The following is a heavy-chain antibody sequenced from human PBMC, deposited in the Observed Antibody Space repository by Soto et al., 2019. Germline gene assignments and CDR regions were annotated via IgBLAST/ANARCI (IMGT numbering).Heavy chain of an antibody. CDR1: GGTFSSYA. V-gene: IGHV1-69*12. CDR3: AREVGATDTYYYYGMDV. D-gene: IGHD1-26*01. J-gene: IGHJ6*02. Sequence: QVQLVQSGAEVKKPGSSVKVSCKASGGTFSSYAISWVRQAPGQGLEWMGGIIPIFGTANYAQKFQGRVTMTADETTSTAYMELSSLRSEDTAVYYCAREVGATDTYYYYGMDVWGQGTTVTVSS. CDR2: IIPIFGTA.